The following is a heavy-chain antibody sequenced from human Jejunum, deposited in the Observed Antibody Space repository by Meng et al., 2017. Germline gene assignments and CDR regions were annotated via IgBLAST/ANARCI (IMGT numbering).Heavy chain of an antibody. CDR3: ARDFEALNGV. CDR2: IYHSGTT. Sequence: QVQLKGSGPGLAKPWGTLSLTCAVSGDSISSSYWWSWVRQSPGKGLEWIGEIYHSGTTNYNPSLKSRVTLSVDKSKNQFSLNLSSVTAADTAVYFCARDFEALNGVWGQGTLVTVSS. V-gene: IGHV4-4*02. D-gene: IGHD2-8*01. CDR1: GDSISSSYW. J-gene: IGHJ1*01.